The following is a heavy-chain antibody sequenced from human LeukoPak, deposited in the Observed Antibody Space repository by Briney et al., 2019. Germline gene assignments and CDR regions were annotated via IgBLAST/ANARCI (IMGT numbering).Heavy chain of an antibody. CDR3: ARDIHRRRDGYNQDY. Sequence: GGSLRLSCAASGFTFSSYAMHWVRQAPGKGLEWVSSISSSSSYIYYADSVKGRFTISRDNAKNSLYLQMNSLRAEDTAVYYCARDIHRRRDGYNQDYWGQGTLVTVSS. J-gene: IGHJ4*02. V-gene: IGHV3-21*01. D-gene: IGHD5-24*01. CDR1: GFTFSSYA. CDR2: ISSSSSYI.